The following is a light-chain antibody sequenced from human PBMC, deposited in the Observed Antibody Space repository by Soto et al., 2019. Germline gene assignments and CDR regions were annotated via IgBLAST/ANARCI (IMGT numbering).Light chain of an antibody. Sequence: EIVLTQSPGTLSLSPGDRATLSCRASQNLGSGYLAWYQQKPGQAPRLLIYDASNRATGIPARFSGSGSGTDFTLAISGLEPEDFALYFCHQYDHWPLTFGGGTKVDIK. V-gene: IGKV3-20*01. J-gene: IGKJ4*01. CDR2: DAS. CDR1: QNLGSGY. CDR3: HQYDHWPLT.